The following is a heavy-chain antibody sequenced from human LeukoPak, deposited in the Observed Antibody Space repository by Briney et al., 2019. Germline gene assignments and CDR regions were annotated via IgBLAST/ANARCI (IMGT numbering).Heavy chain of an antibody. Sequence: SVKVSCKASGGTFSSYAISWVRQAPGQGLEWMGGIIPIFGTANYAQKFQGRVTITADESTSTAYMELSSLRSEDTAVYYCARASSGIRFLEWHDNWFDPWGQGTLVTVSS. CDR2: IIPIFGTA. V-gene: IGHV1-69*13. CDR3: ARASSGIRFLEWHDNWFDP. D-gene: IGHD3-3*01. CDR1: GGTFSSYA. J-gene: IGHJ5*02.